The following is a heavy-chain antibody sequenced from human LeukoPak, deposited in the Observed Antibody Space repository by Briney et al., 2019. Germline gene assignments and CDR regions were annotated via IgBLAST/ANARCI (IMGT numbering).Heavy chain of an antibody. CDR2: ITDSGTGT. CDR1: GFTFSSYA. Sequence: PGGSLRLSCAASGFTFSSYALSWVRQAPGKGLEWVSGITDSGTGTYYADSVKGRFTISRDNSKNTLYLQMNSLRAEDTAVYYCARDGLQLWLPLDYWGQGTLVTVSS. CDR3: ARDGLQLWLPLDY. D-gene: IGHD5-18*01. V-gene: IGHV3-23*01. J-gene: IGHJ4*02.